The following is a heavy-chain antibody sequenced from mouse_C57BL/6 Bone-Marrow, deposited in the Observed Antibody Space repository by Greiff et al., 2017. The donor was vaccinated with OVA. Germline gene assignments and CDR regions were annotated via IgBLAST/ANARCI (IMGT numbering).Heavy chain of an antibody. Sequence: VQLQQSGAELVRPGASVKLSCTASGFNIKDDYMHWVKQRPEQGLEWIGWIDPENGDTEYASKFQGKATITADTSSNTAYLQLSSLPSEDAAVYYCTTGVLLGYWGQGTTLTVSS. CDR2: IDPENGDT. CDR1: GFNIKDDY. D-gene: IGHD2-10*02. CDR3: TTGVLLGY. V-gene: IGHV14-4*01. J-gene: IGHJ2*01.